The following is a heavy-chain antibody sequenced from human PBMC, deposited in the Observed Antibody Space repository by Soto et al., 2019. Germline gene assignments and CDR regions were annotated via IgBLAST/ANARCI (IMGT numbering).Heavy chain of an antibody. CDR3: STRANDTIVYYRFDP. V-gene: IGHV4-34*01. CDR1: GGSFSGHS. J-gene: IGHJ5*01. CDR2: INHSGRV. D-gene: IGHD3-22*01. Sequence: SETLSLTCAVYGGSFSGHSWTWIRQSPGKGLEWIGDINHSGRVNYSPSLKSRVTISLDTSKNQFSLTLSAVTAADTAMYYCSTRANDTIVYYRFDPWGRGTLVTVSS.